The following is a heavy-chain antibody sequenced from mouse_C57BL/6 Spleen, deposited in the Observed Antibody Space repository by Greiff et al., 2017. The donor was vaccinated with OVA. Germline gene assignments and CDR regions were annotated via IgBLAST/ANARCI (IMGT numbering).Heavy chain of an antibody. J-gene: IGHJ3*01. CDR1: GYAFSSSW. V-gene: IGHV1-82*01. CDR3: ATYYGSSPAWFAY. Sequence: VQLQQSGPELVKPGASVKISCKASGYAFSSSWMNWVKQRPGKGLEWIGRIYPGDGDTNYNGKFKGKATLTADKSSSTAYMQLSSLTSEDSAVYFCATYYGSSPAWFAYWGQGTLVTVSA. CDR2: IYPGDGDT. D-gene: IGHD1-1*01.